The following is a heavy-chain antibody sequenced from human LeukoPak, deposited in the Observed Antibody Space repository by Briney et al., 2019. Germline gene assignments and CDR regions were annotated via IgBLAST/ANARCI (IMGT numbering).Heavy chain of an antibody. D-gene: IGHD1-1*01. J-gene: IGHJ6*03. CDR2: IYTSGST. CDR1: GGSISSYY. Sequence: SETLSLTCTVSGGSISSYYWSWLRQPAGKGLEWIGRIYTSGSTNYNPSLTSRCTISVDTSKNQFSLKLSSVTASDTAVYYCARDCRNQDPNFDSYYYSKDVWGKGTTVTVSS. V-gene: IGHV4-4*07. CDR3: ARDCRNQDPNFDSYYYSKDV.